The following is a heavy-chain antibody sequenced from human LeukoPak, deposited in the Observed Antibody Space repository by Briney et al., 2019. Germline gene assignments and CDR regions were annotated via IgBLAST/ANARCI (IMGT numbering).Heavy chain of an antibody. V-gene: IGHV3-7*01. CDR3: AKWGPHCVGDYCPALDS. CDR1: RFTFSNYW. Sequence: GGSLRLSCVASRFTFSNYWMSWVRQAPGKGLEWVANINQDGSKKVYADSMKGRFTISRDNAKESLYLQLNSLRADDTAVYYCAKWGPHCVGDYCPALDSWGQGTLVTVSS. CDR2: INQDGSKK. J-gene: IGHJ4*02. D-gene: IGHD2-21*02.